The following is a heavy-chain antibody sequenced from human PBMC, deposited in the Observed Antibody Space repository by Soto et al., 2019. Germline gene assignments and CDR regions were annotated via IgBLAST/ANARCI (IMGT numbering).Heavy chain of an antibody. CDR2: IYYSGST. CDR3: AGGVKPTVVTPYYGMDA. Sequence: XETLSLTCTVSGGSMSSYYWSWIRQPPGKGLEWIGYIYYSGSTNYNPSLKSRVTIPVDTSKNQFSLKLSSVTAADTAVYYCAGGVKPTVVTPYYGMDAWGQGTTATVSS. J-gene: IGHJ6*02. V-gene: IGHV4-59*01. D-gene: IGHD4-17*01. CDR1: GGSMSSYY.